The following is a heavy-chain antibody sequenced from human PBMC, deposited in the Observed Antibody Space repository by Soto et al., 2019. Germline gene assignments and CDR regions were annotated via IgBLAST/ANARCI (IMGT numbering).Heavy chain of an antibody. D-gene: IGHD5-18*01. Sequence: QAQLVQSGAEVKKPGASVKVSCKASGYTFYSHSISWVRQAPGQGLEWMGRINGDYGNTQYAQKFRGRVTMTTDTYTTTVDMELTNLRSDDTAVYYCARCIQGDYYYGMDVWGQGTTVTVSS. CDR1: GYTFYSHS. V-gene: IGHV1-18*01. CDR3: ARCIQGDYYYGMDV. J-gene: IGHJ6*02. CDR2: INGDYGNT.